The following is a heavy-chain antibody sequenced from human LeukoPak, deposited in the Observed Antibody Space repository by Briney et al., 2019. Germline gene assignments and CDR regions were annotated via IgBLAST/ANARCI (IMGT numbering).Heavy chain of an antibody. D-gene: IGHD2-15*01. CDR1: GFTFSSYA. V-gene: IGHV3-23*01. Sequence: PGGSLRLSCAASGFTFSSYAMSWVRQAPGKGLEWVSAISGSGGSTYYADSVKGRFTISRDNSKNTLYLQMNSLRAEDTAVYYCATVVAATPFRPDAFDIWGQGTMVTVSS. CDR3: ATVVAATPFRPDAFDI. CDR2: ISGSGGST. J-gene: IGHJ3*02.